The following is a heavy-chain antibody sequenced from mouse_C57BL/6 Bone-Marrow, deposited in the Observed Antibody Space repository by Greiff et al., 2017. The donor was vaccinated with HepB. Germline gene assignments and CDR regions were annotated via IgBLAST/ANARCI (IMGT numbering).Heavy chain of an antibody. CDR2: IWGVGST. CDR3: ALGRLLCYFDY. J-gene: IGHJ2*01. D-gene: IGHD1-1*02. V-gene: IGHV2-6*01. CDR1: GFSLTSYG. Sequence: QVQLQQTGPGLVAPSQSLSITCTVSGFSLTSYGVDWVRQSPGKGLEWLGVIWGVGSTNYNSALKSRLSISKDNSKSQVFLKMNSLQTDDTAMYYCALGRLLCYFDYWGQGTTLTVSS.